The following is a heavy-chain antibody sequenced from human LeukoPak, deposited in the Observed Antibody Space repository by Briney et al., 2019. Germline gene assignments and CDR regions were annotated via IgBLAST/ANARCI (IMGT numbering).Heavy chain of an antibody. V-gene: IGHV3-21*01. D-gene: IGHD3-3*01. CDR1: GFTFSSYS. Sequence: GGSLRLSCAASGFTFSSYSMNWFRQAPGKGLEWVSSISSSSSYIYYADSVKGRFTISRDNAKNSLYLQMNSLRAEDTAVYYCARDGRFLEWLSSDAFDIWGQGTMVTVSS. CDR3: ARDGRFLEWLSSDAFDI. CDR2: ISSSSSYI. J-gene: IGHJ3*02.